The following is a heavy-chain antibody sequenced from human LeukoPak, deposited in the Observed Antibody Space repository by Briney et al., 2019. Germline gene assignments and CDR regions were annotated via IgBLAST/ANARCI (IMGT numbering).Heavy chain of an antibody. CDR3: ARALRDITMIVVATYYFDY. V-gene: IGHV3-11*01. J-gene: IGHJ4*02. CDR2: ISSSGSTI. D-gene: IGHD3-22*01. Sequence: GGSLRLSCAASGFAFSDYYMSWIRQAPGKGLEWVSYISSSGSTIYYADSVKGRFTISRDNAKNSLYLQMNSLRAEDTAVYYCARALRDITMIVVATYYFDYWGQGTLVTVSS. CDR1: GFAFSDYY.